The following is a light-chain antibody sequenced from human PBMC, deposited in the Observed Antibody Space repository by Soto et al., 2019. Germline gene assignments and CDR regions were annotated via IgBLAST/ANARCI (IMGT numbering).Light chain of an antibody. Sequence: QSVLTQPPSVSAAPGQKVTISCSGSSSNIGGNSVSWYQQLPGTAPKLLIYDGNKRPSGIPDRFSGSKSGTSATLGITGFQTGEEADYYCGSWDSSLSAYVLGTGKKVTV. J-gene: IGLJ1*01. CDR3: GSWDSSLSAYV. V-gene: IGLV1-51*01. CDR1: SSNIGGNS. CDR2: DGN.